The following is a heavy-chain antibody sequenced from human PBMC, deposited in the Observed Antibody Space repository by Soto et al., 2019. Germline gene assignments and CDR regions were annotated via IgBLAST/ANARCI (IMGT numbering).Heavy chain of an antibody. CDR3: AREGGSGSYYNRNYYYYMDV. V-gene: IGHV3-53*04. CDR1: GFTVSSNY. Sequence: GGSLRLSCAASGFTVSSNYMSWVRQAPGKGLEWVSVIYSGGSTYYADSVKGRFTISRHNSKNTLYLQMNSLRAEDTAVYYCAREGGSGSYYNRNYYYYMDVWGKGTTVTVSS. D-gene: IGHD3-10*01. CDR2: IYSGGST. J-gene: IGHJ6*03.